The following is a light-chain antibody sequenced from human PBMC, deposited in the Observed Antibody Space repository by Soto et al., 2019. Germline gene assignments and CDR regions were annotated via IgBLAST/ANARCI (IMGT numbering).Light chain of an antibody. CDR3: QQYGSSPYT. J-gene: IGKJ3*01. CDR2: GSS. CDR1: QSISSNY. V-gene: IGKV3-20*01. Sequence: EIVLTQSPGTLSLSPGERATLSCWASQSISSNYLAWYQQKPGQPPRLLISGSSIRATGIPNRFSGSASGTNFTLTISSLEPEDFAVYYCQQYGSSPYTFGPGTKVDFK.